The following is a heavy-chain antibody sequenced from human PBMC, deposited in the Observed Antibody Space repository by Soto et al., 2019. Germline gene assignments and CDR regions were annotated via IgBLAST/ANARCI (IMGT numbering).Heavy chain of an antibody. CDR1: GASISSDAYY. CDR3: ARYRFSDTWSKFDY. D-gene: IGHD3-16*02. CDR2: ISYSGST. V-gene: IGHV4-31*11. Sequence: ILSLTCAVSGASISSDAYYWSWIRQHPGKGLEWIGYISYSGSTYYNPSLKSRVTISVDTSKNQFSLKLTSVTAADTAVYYCARYRFSDTWSKFDYWGQGTLVTVSS. J-gene: IGHJ4*02.